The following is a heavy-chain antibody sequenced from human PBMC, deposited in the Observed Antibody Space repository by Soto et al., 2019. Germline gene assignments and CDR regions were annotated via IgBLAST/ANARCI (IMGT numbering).Heavy chain of an antibody. D-gene: IGHD6-19*01. V-gene: IGHV6-1*01. J-gene: IGHJ3*02. CDR3: VMMRYSRGHDAIDT. CDR2: TYYRSRWYN. CDR1: GDSVSSNSAA. Sequence: SQTLSLTCAISGDSVSSNSAAWNWIRQSPSRGLEWLGRTYYRSRWYNDYAVSVRSRITVNPDTSKNQFSLHLNSVTPEDTAVYYCVMMRYSRGHDAIDTWGQATVVTVSS.